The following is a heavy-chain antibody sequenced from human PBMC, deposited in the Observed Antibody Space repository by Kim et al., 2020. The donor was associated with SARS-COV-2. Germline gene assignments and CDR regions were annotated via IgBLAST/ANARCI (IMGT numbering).Heavy chain of an antibody. CDR1: VFAFSAYD. V-gene: IGHV3-48*03. J-gene: IGHJ5*02. Sequence: GGSLRLSCAASVFAFSAYDMTWIRQAPGKGLEWVPQIDSSRSGIYNADPVRGRFTISRDNAKNSLFLQMISVRPEDTAVYYCAREMFRGIAPDSWGQGTLVTVSS. D-gene: IGHD3-10*01. CDR2: IDSSRSGI. CDR3: AREMFRGIAPDS.